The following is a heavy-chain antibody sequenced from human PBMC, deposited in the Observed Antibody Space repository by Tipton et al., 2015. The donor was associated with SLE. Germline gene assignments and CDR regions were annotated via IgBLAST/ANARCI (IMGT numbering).Heavy chain of an antibody. CDR2: VFHSGNT. J-gene: IGHJ4*02. CDR3: ATTSSWSPLDY. Sequence: TLSLTCTVSGASVTSSHYYWAWIRQPPGEGLEWTGSVFHSGNTYHNPALKNRVPISVDTSKNQFSLRLSSMIAADTAVYYCATTSSWSPLDYWGQGSLVTVSS. D-gene: IGHD6-6*01. CDR1: GASVTSSHYY. V-gene: IGHV4-39*07.